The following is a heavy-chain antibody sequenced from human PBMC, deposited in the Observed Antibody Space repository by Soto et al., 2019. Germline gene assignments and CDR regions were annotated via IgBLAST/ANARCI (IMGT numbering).Heavy chain of an antibody. V-gene: IGHV3-11*06. CDR1: GFPFSDYY. Sequence: GGSLRLSCAASGFPFSDYYMSWIRQAPGKGLEWVSYISSSRSYTNYADSVKGRFTISRDNAKNSLYLQMNSLRAEDTAVYYCAREHMVATIFYGMDVWGQGTTVTVSS. J-gene: IGHJ6*02. CDR3: AREHMVATIFYGMDV. CDR2: ISSSRSYT. D-gene: IGHD5-12*01.